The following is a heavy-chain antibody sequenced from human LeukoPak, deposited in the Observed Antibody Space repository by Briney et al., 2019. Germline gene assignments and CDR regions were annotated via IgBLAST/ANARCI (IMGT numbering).Heavy chain of an antibody. CDR3: ARVVLPPGGAFDI. V-gene: IGHV4-59*01. CDR2: IYYGGST. Sequence: PSETLSLTCTVSGGSISSYYWSWIRQPPGQGPEWIGYIYYGGSTNYNPSLKSRVAISVDTSKNQFSLKLSSVTAADTAVYYCARVVLPPGGAFDIWGQGTMVTVSS. D-gene: IGHD2/OR15-2a*01. J-gene: IGHJ3*02. CDR1: GGSISSYY.